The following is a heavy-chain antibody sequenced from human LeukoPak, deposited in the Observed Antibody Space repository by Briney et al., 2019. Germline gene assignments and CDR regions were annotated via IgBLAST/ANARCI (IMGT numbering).Heavy chain of an antibody. V-gene: IGHV4-34*01. D-gene: IGHD3-10*01. CDR1: GGSFSGYY. J-gene: IGHJ4*02. CDR3: ASSDLRPVLSGSYSNYFDY. CDR2: INHSGST. Sequence: SETLSLTCAVYGGSFSGYYWSWIRQPPGKGLEWIGEINHSGSTNYNPSLKSRVTISVDTSKNQFSLKLSSVTAADTAVYYCASSDLRPVLSGSYSNYFDYWGQGTLVTVSS.